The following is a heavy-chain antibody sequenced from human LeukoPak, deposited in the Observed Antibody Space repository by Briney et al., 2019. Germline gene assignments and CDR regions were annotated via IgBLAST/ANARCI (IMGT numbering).Heavy chain of an antibody. CDR3: ARRESSGWYWGY. D-gene: IGHD6-19*01. J-gene: IGHJ4*02. Sequence: GGSLRLSCAASGFTFSSYSMNWVRQAPGKGLEWLSYISSSGNTIYYADSVKGRFTISRDNARNSLYLQLNSLTDEDTAVYYCARRESSGWYWGYWGQGTLVTVSS. CDR1: GFTFSSYS. V-gene: IGHV3-48*02. CDR2: ISSSGNTI.